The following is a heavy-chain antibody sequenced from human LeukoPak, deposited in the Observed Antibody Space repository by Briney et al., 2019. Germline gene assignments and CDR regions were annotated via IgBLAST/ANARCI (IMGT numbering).Heavy chain of an antibody. CDR1: GFTFSDHA. Sequence: GGTLRLSCAASGFTFSDHAMHWVRQAPGKGLEWVSAVGIAADTFYPGSVKGRFTISRENAKNSLYLQMNSLRVEDTAVYYCVRQKKSHGNFDYWGQGTLVTVSS. CDR3: VRQKKSHGNFDY. CDR2: VGIAADT. V-gene: IGHV3-13*01. J-gene: IGHJ4*02. D-gene: IGHD1-26*01.